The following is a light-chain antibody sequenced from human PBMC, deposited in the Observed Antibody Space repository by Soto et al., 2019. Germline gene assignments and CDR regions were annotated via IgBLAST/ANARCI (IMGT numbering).Light chain of an antibody. J-gene: IGKJ1*01. CDR2: GAS. V-gene: IGKV3-20*01. CDR3: QQYATTPWT. CDR1: QSVSGKN. Sequence: IVLTQSPGTLSLSPGERASLSCRASQSVSGKNLAWYQQKPGQAPRLLIFGASNRATGIPDRFSGSGSGTDFTLTISRLEPEDFAVYCCQQYATTPWTFGQGTMVVIK.